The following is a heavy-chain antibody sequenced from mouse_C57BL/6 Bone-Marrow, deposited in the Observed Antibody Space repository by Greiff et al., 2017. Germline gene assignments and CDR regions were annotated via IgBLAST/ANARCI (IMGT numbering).Heavy chain of an antibody. V-gene: IGHV1-26*01. CDR2: INPNNGGT. CDR3: ARHYDYASYYFDY. J-gene: IGHJ2*01. Sequence: EVQLQQSGPELVKPGASVKISCKASGYTFTDYYMNWVKQSHGKSLEWIGDINPNNGGTRYNQKFKGKATLTVDKSSSTAYMELRSLTSEDSAVYYCARHYDYASYYFDYWGQGTTLTVSS. CDR1: GYTFTDYY. D-gene: IGHD2-4*01.